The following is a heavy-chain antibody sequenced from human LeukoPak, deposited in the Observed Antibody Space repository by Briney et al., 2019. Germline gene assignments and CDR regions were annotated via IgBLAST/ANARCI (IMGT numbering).Heavy chain of an antibody. J-gene: IGHJ6*02. V-gene: IGHV3-23*01. Sequence: GGSLRLSCAAAGFTFNNYAMSWVRQAPGKGLKWVSGISSGGSTYYADSVKGRFTISRDNSKNTLYLQMNSLRAEDTAVYYCARDIGAAPPHYYYGMDVWGQGTTVTVSS. D-gene: IGHD6-6*01. CDR1: GFTFNNYA. CDR2: ISSGGST. CDR3: ARDIGAAPPHYYYGMDV.